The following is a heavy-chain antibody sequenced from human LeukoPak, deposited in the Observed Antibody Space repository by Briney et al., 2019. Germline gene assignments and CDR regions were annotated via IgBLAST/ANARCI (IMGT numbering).Heavy chain of an antibody. CDR3: AKDGNTNIVVVVAGPLDP. J-gene: IGHJ5*02. V-gene: IGHV3-30*02. D-gene: IGHD2-15*01. CDR2: IRYDGSNK. CDR1: GFTFSSYG. Sequence: PGGSLRLSCAASGFTFSSYGMHWVRQAPGKGLEWVAFIRYDGSNKYYADSVKGRFTISRDNSKNTLYLQMNSLRAEDTAVYYCAKDGNTNIVVVVAGPLDPWGQGTLVTVSS.